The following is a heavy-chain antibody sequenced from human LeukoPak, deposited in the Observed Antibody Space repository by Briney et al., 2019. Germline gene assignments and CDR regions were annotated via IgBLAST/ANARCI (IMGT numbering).Heavy chain of an antibody. CDR2: FDQANDEV. V-gene: IGHV1-24*01. Sequence: ASVKVSCKVSRYTLTILSMHWVRQAPGKGVEWMGGFDQANDEVIYAQKFQGRVTMTQDISTHTAHMELTSLRSEDTAVYYCAMGTGVTYYYHYAMDVWGQGTTVTVSS. CDR3: AMGTGVTYYYHYAMDV. D-gene: IGHD3-10*01. J-gene: IGHJ6*01. CDR1: RYTLTILS.